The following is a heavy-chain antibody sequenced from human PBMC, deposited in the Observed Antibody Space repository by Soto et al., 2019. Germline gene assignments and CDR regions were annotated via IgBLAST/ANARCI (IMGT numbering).Heavy chain of an antibody. D-gene: IGHD6-19*01. CDR1: GFPFNSHS. CDR3: AREWGWPYYYYLLDV. J-gene: IGHJ6*02. Sequence: GGSLRLSCAASGFPFNSHSMFWVRQAPGKGLEWVSSISGSSDYIFYADSVKGRFTIFRDNAKKSLFLQMNSLRAEDTAVYYCAREWGWPYYYYLLDVWGQGTTVTVSS. V-gene: IGHV3-21*04. CDR2: ISGSSDYI.